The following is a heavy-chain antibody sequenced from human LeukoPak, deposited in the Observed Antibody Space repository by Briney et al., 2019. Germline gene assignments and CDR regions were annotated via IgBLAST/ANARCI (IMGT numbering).Heavy chain of an antibody. CDR2: IYYSGST. J-gene: IGHJ4*02. CDR1: GGSISRSSYY. Sequence: SETLSLTCTVSGGSISRSSYYWAWIRQPPGKGLEWIGNIYYSGSTYYSPSLKSRITISVDTSNNQFSLKLSSVTAADTAVYYCARAPYDFWSGYGGLYFDYWGQGTLVTVSS. D-gene: IGHD3-3*01. CDR3: ARAPYDFWSGYGGLYFDY. V-gene: IGHV4-39*07.